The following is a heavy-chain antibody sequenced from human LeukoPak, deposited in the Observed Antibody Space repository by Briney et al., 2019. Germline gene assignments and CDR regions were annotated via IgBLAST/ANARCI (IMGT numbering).Heavy chain of an antibody. CDR2: ISSNGGST. CDR1: GFTFSSYA. D-gene: IGHD6-19*01. V-gene: IGHV3-64*01. Sequence: QAGGSLRLSCAASGFTFSSYAMHWVRQAPGKGLEYVSAISSNGGSTYYANSVKGRFTISRDNSKNTLYLQMGSLRAEDMAVYYCASLGEQWLVQYLHYWGQGTLVTVSS. CDR3: ASLGEQWLVQYLHY. J-gene: IGHJ4*02.